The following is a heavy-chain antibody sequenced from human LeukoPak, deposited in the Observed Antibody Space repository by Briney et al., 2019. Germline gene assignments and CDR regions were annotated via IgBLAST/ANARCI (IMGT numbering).Heavy chain of an antibody. CDR1: GFTFVDYV. D-gene: IGHD3-3*01. CDR3: TRDYDFWSGYRGGAFDI. CDR2: IRSKAYSGTT. Sequence: GVLRLSCTASGFTFVDYVMSWVRQAPGKGLEWVAFIRSKAYSGTTEYAASVKGRFTILRDDSTSIAYLQMNSLKTEDTAVYYCTRDYDFWSGYRGGAFDIWGRGTMVTVSS. V-gene: IGHV3-49*04. J-gene: IGHJ3*02.